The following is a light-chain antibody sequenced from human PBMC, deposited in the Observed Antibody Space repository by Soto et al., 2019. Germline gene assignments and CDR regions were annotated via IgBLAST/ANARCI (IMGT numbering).Light chain of an antibody. CDR1: QGIRNY. CDR2: IAS. V-gene: IGKV1-5*01. J-gene: IGKJ1*01. CDR3: QHYNSYSEA. Sequence: DIQMNQSPSTLSASVGDRVTITCRASQGIRNYLAWYQQKPGRAPKLLIYIASTLQSGVPSRFSGSYSGTEFTLTISSLQPDDFATYYCQHYNSYSEAFGQGTKVDIK.